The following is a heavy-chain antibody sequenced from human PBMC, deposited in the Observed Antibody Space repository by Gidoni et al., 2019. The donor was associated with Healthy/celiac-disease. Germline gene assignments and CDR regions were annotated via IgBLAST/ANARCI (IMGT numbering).Heavy chain of an antibody. CDR2: IKQDGSEK. V-gene: IGHV3-7*03. J-gene: IGHJ5*02. CDR1: GFHFSSYW. CDR3: ATKFSKGDTAMDPNWFDP. Sequence: EVQLVESGGGLVQPGGSLRLSCAASGFHFSSYWLSWVRQAPGKGLEWVANIKQDGSEKYYVDSVKGRFTISRDNAKNSLYLQMNSLRAEDTAVYYCATKFSKGDTAMDPNWFDPWGQGTLVTVSS. D-gene: IGHD5-18*01.